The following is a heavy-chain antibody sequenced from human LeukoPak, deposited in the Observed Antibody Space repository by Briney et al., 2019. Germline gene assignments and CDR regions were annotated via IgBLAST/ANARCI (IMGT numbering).Heavy chain of an antibody. J-gene: IGHJ3*02. V-gene: IGHV4-30-2*01. Sequence: SETLSLTCTVSGGSISSGGYYWSWIRQPPGKGLEWIGYIYHSGSTYYNPSLKSRVTISVDTSKNQFSLKLSSVTAADTAVYYCASHLSRYSRSLVGAFDIWGQGTMVTVSS. D-gene: IGHD6-6*01. CDR1: GGSISSGGYY. CDR2: IYHSGST. CDR3: ASHLSRYSRSLVGAFDI.